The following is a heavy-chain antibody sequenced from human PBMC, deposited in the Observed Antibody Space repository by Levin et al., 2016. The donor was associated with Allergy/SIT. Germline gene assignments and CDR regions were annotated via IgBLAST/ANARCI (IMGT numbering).Heavy chain of an antibody. CDR3: AREKGYCGSLSCIGLGTSFDN. CDR2: IKEDGSQE. Sequence: GSLRLSCVASGFTFRNNWMTWVRQAPGKGLEWVANIKEDGSQEYYLDSVKGRFTVSRDNSNNTLFLQMNSLRAEDTAVYYCAREKGYCGSLSCIGLGTSFDNWGQGTLVTVSS. V-gene: IGHV3-7*03. J-gene: IGHJ4*02. CDR1: GFTFRNNW. D-gene: IGHD2-15*01.